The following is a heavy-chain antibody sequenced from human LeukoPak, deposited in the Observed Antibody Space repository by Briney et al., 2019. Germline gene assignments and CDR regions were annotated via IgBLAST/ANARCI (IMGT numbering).Heavy chain of an antibody. CDR2: ISNNGGTT. CDR3: ARVASSGTYGDY. Sequence: GGSLRLSCVASGFTFSSYTMHWVRQAPGKGLEYVSAISNNGGTTYYANSVKGRFTISRDNSKNTLYLQMGSLTVEDMAVYYCARVASSGTYGDYWGQGTLVTVSS. D-gene: IGHD1-26*01. CDR1: GFTFSSYT. J-gene: IGHJ4*02. V-gene: IGHV3-64*01.